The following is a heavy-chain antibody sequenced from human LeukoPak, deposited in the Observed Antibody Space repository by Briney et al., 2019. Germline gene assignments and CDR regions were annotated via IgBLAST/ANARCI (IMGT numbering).Heavy chain of an antibody. CDR1: GFTFSSYA. CDR2: IKQDGSEK. D-gene: IGHD5-18*01. J-gene: IGHJ4*02. V-gene: IGHV3-7*03. Sequence: TGGSLRLSCAASGFTFSSYAMSWVRQAPGKGLEWVANIKQDGSEKYYVDSVKGRFTISRDNAKNSLYLQMNSLRAEDTAVYYCATRGYSYGDFDYWGQGTLVTVSS. CDR3: ATRGYSYGDFDY.